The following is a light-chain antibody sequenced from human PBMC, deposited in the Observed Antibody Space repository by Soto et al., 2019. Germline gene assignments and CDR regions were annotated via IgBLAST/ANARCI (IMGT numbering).Light chain of an antibody. CDR1: QSLLHSNGYNY. CDR2: LGS. Sequence: DIVMTQSPLSLPVTPGEPASISCRSSQSLLHSNGYNYLDWYLQKPGQSPQLLIYLGSNRASGVPDRFSGSGSGTDVTLKISRVEAEDGGGYYCMQALQTPWTFGQGTKVEIK. V-gene: IGKV2-28*01. J-gene: IGKJ1*01. CDR3: MQALQTPWT.